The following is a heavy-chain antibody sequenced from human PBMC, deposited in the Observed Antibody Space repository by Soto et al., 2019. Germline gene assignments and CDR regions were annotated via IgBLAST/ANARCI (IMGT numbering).Heavy chain of an antibody. D-gene: IGHD3-22*01. V-gene: IGHV3-49*03. CDR3: TRDQGLADYYDSSGYVDY. Sequence: GGSLRLSCTASGFTFGDYAMSWFRQAPGKGLEWVGFIRSKAYGGTTEYAASVKGRFTISRDDSKSIAYLQMNSLKTGDTAVYYCTRDQGLADYYDSSGYVDYWGQGTLVTVSS. CDR1: GFTFGDYA. CDR2: IRSKAYGGTT. J-gene: IGHJ4*02.